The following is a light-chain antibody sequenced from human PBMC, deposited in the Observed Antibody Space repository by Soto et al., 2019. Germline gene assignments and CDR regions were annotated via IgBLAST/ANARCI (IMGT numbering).Light chain of an antibody. V-gene: IGLV6-57*04. CDR3: QSYDSNSVV. CDR2: EDN. J-gene: IGLJ2*01. Sequence: FMLTQPHSVSESPGKTVTISCTRSSGNIASNYVQWYQQRPGSAPTTVIYEDNQRPSGVPDRFSGSIDSSSNSASLTISGLKTEDEADYYCQSYDSNSVVFGGGTKVTVL. CDR1: SGNIASNY.